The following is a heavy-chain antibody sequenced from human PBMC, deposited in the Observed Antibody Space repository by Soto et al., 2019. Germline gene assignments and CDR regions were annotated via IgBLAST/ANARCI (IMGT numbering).Heavy chain of an antibody. V-gene: IGHV4-30-4*01. D-gene: IGHD6-13*01. CDR3: ARWAAAGTLRHPGKYYFDY. Sequence: QVQLQESGPGLVKPSQTLSLTCTVSGGSISSGDYYWSWIRQPPGKGLEWIGYIYYSGSTYYNPSLKSRVTISVDTSKNQFSLKLSSVTAADTAVYYCARWAAAGTLRHPGKYYFDYWGQGTLVTVSS. CDR1: GGSISSGDYY. J-gene: IGHJ4*02. CDR2: IYYSGST.